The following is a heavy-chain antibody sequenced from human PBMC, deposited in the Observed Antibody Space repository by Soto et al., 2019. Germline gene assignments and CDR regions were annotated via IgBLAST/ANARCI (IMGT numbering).Heavy chain of an antibody. D-gene: IGHD3-10*01. CDR1: GFTFSDYY. CDR3: GYYKNYYYGMDV. CDR2: ISSSGSTI. V-gene: IGHV3-11*01. J-gene: IGHJ6*02. Sequence: GESLKISCAASGFTFSDYYMSWIRQAPGKGLEWVSYISSSGSTIYYADSVKGRFTISRDNAKNSLYLQMNSLRAEDTAVYYCGYYKNYYYGMDVWGQGTTVTVSS.